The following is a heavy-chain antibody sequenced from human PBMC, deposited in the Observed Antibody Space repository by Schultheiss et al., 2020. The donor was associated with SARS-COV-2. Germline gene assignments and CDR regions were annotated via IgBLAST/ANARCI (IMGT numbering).Heavy chain of an antibody. CDR3: ARGTMVRGVIIYPG. CDR1: GGSISSSSYY. V-gene: IGHV4-39*01. J-gene: IGHJ4*02. Sequence: SETLSLTCTVSGGSISSSSYYWGWIRQPPGKGLEWIGSIYYSGSTYYNPSLKSRVTISVDTSKNQFSLKLSSVTAADTAVYYCARGTMVRGVIIYPGWGQGTLVTVSS. D-gene: IGHD3-10*01. CDR2: IYYSGST.